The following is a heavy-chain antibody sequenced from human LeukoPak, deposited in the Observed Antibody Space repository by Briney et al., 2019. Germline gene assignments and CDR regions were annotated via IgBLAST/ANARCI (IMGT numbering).Heavy chain of an antibody. CDR1: GFTFSSYS. D-gene: IGHD3-10*01. CDR2: ISGSGGST. V-gene: IGHV3-23*01. CDR3: ARGGHITMVRGVLPIDP. Sequence: PGGSLRLSCAASGFTFSSYSMNWVRQAPGKGLEWVSAISGSGGSTYYADSVKGRFTISRDNSKNTLYLQMNSLRAEDTAVYYCARGGHITMVRGVLPIDPWGQGTLVTVSS. J-gene: IGHJ5*02.